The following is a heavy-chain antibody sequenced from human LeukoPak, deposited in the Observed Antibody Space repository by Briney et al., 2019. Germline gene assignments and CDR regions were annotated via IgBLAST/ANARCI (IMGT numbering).Heavy chain of an antibody. J-gene: IGHJ4*02. CDR2: ISGNGRDT. V-gene: IGHV3-23*01. CDR1: GFTFSSYV. Sequence: PGGSLRLSCADSGFTFSSYVMSWVRQAPGKGLEWVSAISGNGRDTHYPDSVRGRFTTSRDNSKNTLYLQMNSLRAEDTAVYYCAKDSSLWFGEGTRVGGQGTLVTVSS. D-gene: IGHD3-10*01. CDR3: AKDSSLWFGEGTRV.